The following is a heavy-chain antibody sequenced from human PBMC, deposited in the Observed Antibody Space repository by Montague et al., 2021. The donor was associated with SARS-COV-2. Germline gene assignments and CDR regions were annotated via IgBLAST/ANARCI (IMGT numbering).Heavy chain of an antibody. CDR1: GGSISSGGYY. D-gene: IGHD3-10*01. CDR2: IYYSGST. CDR3: ARGARQGYGFRLGSFDS. J-gene: IGHJ4*02. Sequence: TLSLTCTVSGGSISSGGYYWSWIRQHPGKGLEWIGYIYYSGSTNYNPSLKSRVTMSVDTSKNQFSLKLSSVTAADTAVYYCARGARQGYGFRLGSFDSWGQGTLVTVSS. V-gene: IGHV4-31*03.